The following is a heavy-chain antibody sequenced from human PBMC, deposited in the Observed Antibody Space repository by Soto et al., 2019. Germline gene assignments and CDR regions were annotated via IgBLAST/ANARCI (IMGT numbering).Heavy chain of an antibody. J-gene: IGHJ4*02. CDR1: GFTFSDAW. CDR2: IKSKTDSGTI. V-gene: IGHV3-15*01. D-gene: IGHD4-17*01. Sequence: EVQLVESGGGLVKPGGSLRLSCATSGFTFSDAWMSWVRQAPGKGLEWVGRIKSKTDSGTIDYAAPLRARFTISRDDYENTLYLQMNSLKTEDTAVYYCTTSTTVTTPSAFWGQGTLVTVSS. CDR3: TTSTTVTTPSAF.